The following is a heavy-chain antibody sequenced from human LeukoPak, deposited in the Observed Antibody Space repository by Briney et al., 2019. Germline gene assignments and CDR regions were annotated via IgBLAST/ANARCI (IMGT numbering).Heavy chain of an antibody. D-gene: IGHD4-17*01. CDR1: GFTFSAYW. J-gene: IGHJ4*02. CDR2: IKQDGSEK. CDR3: ATTHYGDYDY. V-gene: IGHV3-7*01. Sequence: GGSLRLSCAASGFTFSAYWMNWVRQAPGRGLEWVANIKQDGSEKYYVDSVKGRFTISRDNAKNSLYLQMNSLRAEDTAVYYCATTHYGDYDYWGQGTLVTVSS.